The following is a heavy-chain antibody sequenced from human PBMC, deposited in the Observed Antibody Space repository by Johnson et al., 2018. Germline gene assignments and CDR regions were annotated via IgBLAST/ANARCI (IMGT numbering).Heavy chain of an antibody. J-gene: IGHJ3*02. Sequence: QVQLVESGGGVVQPGRSLRLSCAASGFTFSSYAMHWVRQAPGKGLEWVAVISYDGSNKYYADSVKGRFTISRDNSKNTVYLQMNSLRGEETAVYYCARGMVPPSGSYYERRPGDAFEIWCQGTMVTVSS. CDR1: GFTFSSYA. CDR2: ISYDGSNK. V-gene: IGHV3-30-3*01. D-gene: IGHD1-26*01. CDR3: ARGMVPPSGSYYERRPGDAFEI.